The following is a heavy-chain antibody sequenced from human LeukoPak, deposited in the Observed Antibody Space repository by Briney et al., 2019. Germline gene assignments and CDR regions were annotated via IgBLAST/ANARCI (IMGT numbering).Heavy chain of an antibody. D-gene: IGHD2-2*01. CDR3: AKRPVRVPAANNWFDP. V-gene: IGHV3-7*03. CDR1: GFTFSSYW. Sequence: GGSLRLSCAASGFTFSSYWMSWVRQAPGKGLEWVANIKQDGSEKYYVDSVKGRFTISRDNAKNSLYLQMNSLRAEGTAVYYCAKRPVRVPAANNWFDPWGQGTLVTVSS. J-gene: IGHJ5*02. CDR2: IKQDGSEK.